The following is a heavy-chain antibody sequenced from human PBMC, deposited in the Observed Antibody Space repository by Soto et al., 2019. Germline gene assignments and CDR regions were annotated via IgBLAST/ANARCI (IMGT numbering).Heavy chain of an antibody. CDR2: ISYDGGNI. V-gene: IGHV3-30*18. D-gene: IGHD2-21*01. CDR3: AKGILSATIAPYAMDV. CDR1: GFDFRSYA. J-gene: IGHJ6*02. Sequence: GGSLRLSCEASGFDFRSYAMHWVRQAPGKGLEWVGVISYDGGNIYYADSVKGRFTISRDNSKNTLYVQVKSLRPEDTAVYYCAKGILSATIAPYAMDVWGQGTTVTGS.